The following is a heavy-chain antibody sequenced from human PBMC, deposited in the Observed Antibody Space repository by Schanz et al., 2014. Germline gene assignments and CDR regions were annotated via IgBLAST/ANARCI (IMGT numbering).Heavy chain of an antibody. CDR1: GGSIRNYY. J-gene: IGHJ6*02. Sequence: QVQLQESGPGLVKPSETLSLTCSVSGGSIRNYYWNWIRQPPGKGVEWIGYIHYSGSTNYNPSLESRVAMSVAPPKNNSSRKRSSGTAADTAVYYCARLNYDSSGYPYYYGMDVWGQGTTVTVSS. D-gene: IGHD3-22*01. V-gene: IGHV4-59*08. CDR3: ARLNYDSSGYPYYYGMDV. CDR2: IHYSGST.